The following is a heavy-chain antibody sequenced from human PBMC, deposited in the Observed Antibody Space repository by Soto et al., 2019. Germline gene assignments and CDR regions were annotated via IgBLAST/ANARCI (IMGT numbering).Heavy chain of an antibody. CDR3: ARDYDFWSGYRYYGMDV. Sequence: QVQLVQSGAEVKKPGASVKVSCKASGYTFTGYYMHWVRQAPGQGLEWMGWINPNSGGTNYAQKFQGRVTMTRDTSISTAYMELSRLRSDDTAVYYCARDYDFWSGYRYYGMDVWGQGTTVTVSS. V-gene: IGHV1-2*02. CDR2: INPNSGGT. J-gene: IGHJ6*02. D-gene: IGHD3-3*01. CDR1: GYTFTGYY.